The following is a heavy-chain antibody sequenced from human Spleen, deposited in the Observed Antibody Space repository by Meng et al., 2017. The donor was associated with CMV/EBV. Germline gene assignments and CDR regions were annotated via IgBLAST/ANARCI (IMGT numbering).Heavy chain of an antibody. CDR2: ISAYNGNT. CDR3: ARDRGFLTTNWFDP. Sequence: ASVKVSCKASGYTFTSSGISWVRQAPGQGLEWMGWISAYNGNTKYAQKFQGRVTMTTDTSTSTAYMELRSLRSDATAVYYCARDRGFLTTNWFDPWGQGTLVTVSS. J-gene: IGHJ5*02. CDR1: GYTFTSSG. V-gene: IGHV1-18*01. D-gene: IGHD3-10*01.